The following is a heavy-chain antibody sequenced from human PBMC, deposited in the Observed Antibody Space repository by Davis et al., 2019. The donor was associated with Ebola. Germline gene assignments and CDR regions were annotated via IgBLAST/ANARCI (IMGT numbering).Heavy chain of an antibody. CDR3: ARARTIFGVVDTKYYFDY. V-gene: IGHV1-69*13. D-gene: IGHD3-3*01. CDR2: IIPIFGTA. CDR1: GGTFSSYA. J-gene: IGHJ4*02. Sequence: SVKVSCKASGGTFSSYAISWVRQAPGQGLEWMGGIIPIFGTANYAQKFQGRVTITADESTSTAYMALSSLRSEDTAVYYCARARTIFGVVDTKYYFDYWGQGTLVTVSS.